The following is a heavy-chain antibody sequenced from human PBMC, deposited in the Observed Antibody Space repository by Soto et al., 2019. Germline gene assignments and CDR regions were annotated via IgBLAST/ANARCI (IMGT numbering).Heavy chain of an antibody. CDR2: ISYDGSNK. V-gene: IGHV3-30*18. CDR3: AKVTTPLYYYYYMDV. Sequence: QVQLVESGGGVVQPGRSLRLSCAASGFTFSSYGMHWVRQAPGKGLEWVAVISYDGSNKYYADSVKGRFTISRDNSKNTLYLQMNSLRAEDTAVYYCAKVTTPLYYYYYMDVWGKGTTVSVSS. CDR1: GFTFSSYG. D-gene: IGHD4-4*01. J-gene: IGHJ6*03.